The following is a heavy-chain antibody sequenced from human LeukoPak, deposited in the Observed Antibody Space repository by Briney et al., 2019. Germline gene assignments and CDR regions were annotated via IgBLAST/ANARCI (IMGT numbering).Heavy chain of an antibody. J-gene: IGHJ4*02. Sequence: GGSVKVSCKASGGTFSSYAISWVRQAPGQGLEWMGRIIPILGIANYAQKFQGRVTITADKSTSTAYMELSSLRSEDTAVYYCARDQGRMGRYSGQTIEAGWGQGTLVTVSS. D-gene: IGHD5-12*01. CDR3: ARDQGRMGRYSGQTIEAG. CDR1: GGTFSSYA. V-gene: IGHV1-69*04. CDR2: IIPILGIA.